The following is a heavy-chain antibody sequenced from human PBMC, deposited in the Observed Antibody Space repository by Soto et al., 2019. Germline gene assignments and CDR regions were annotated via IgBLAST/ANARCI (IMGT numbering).Heavy chain of an antibody. Sequence: QVQLVESGGGVVQPGRSLRLSCAASGFTFSSYGMHWVRQAPGKGLEWVADISYDGSNKYYADSVKGRFTISRDNSKNTVYLQMNSLRAEDTAVYYCAKEKMTSVTYSGMDVWGQGTTVTVSS. V-gene: IGHV3-30*18. CDR3: AKEKMTSVTYSGMDV. CDR2: ISYDGSNK. J-gene: IGHJ6*02. CDR1: GFTFSSYG. D-gene: IGHD4-17*01.